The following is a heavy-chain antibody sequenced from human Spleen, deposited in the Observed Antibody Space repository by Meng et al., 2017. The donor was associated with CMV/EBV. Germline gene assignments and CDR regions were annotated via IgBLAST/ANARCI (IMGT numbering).Heavy chain of an antibody. V-gene: IGHV1-46*02. CDR3: ATSGNPSTGYGMDV. J-gene: IGHJ6*02. CDR1: GFTFNSYG. CDR2: INPSGGST. D-gene: IGHD4-11*01. Sequence: GESLKISCAGSGFTFNSYGMHWVRQAPGQGLEWMGIINPSGGSTSYAQKFQGRVTMTRDTSTSTVYMELSSLRSEDTAVYYCATSGNPSTGYGMDVWGQGTTVTVSS.